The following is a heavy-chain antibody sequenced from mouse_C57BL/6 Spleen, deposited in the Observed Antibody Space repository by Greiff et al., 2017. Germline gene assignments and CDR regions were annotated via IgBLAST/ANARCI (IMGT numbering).Heavy chain of an antibody. Sequence: VQLQQSGAELVRPGASVKLSCTASGFNIKDDYMHWVKQRPEQGLEWSGWIDPENGDTEYASKFQGKAPITADTSSNTAYLQLSSLTSEDTAVYYCTSTARFAYWGQGTLVTVSA. CDR2: IDPENGDT. CDR3: TSTARFAY. V-gene: IGHV14-4*01. D-gene: IGHD5-1*01. J-gene: IGHJ3*01. CDR1: GFNIKDDY.